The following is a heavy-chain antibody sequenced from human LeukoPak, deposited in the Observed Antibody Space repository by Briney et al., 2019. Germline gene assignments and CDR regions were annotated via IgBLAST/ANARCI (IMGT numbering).Heavy chain of an antibody. V-gene: IGHV4-39*01. CDR2: IYYSGST. CDR3: ARHFRSYDILTGYYLNAFDI. CDR1: GGSISSSSYY. J-gene: IGHJ3*02. D-gene: IGHD3-9*01. Sequence: PSETLSLTCTVSGGSISSSSYYWGWIRQPPGKGLEWIGSIYYSGSTYYNPSLKSRVTISVDTSKNQFSLKLSSVTAADTAVYYCARHFRSYDILTGYYLNAFDIWGQGTMVTVSS.